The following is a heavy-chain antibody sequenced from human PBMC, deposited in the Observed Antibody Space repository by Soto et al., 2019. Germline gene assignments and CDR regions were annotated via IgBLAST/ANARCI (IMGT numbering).Heavy chain of an antibody. CDR3: AREGGHYYDTTGYFVASLDH. CDR1: GGSISSADYY. Sequence: SETLCLTCTVSGGSISSADYYWSWVRQRPGKGLEWIGYIYYSGSTYYNPSLRSRTIMSLDKSKNQFSLSLRSVTAADTAVYYCAREGGHYYDTTGYFVASLDHWGQGSAVT. CDR2: IYYSGST. J-gene: IGHJ5*02. V-gene: IGHV4-31*03. D-gene: IGHD3-22*01.